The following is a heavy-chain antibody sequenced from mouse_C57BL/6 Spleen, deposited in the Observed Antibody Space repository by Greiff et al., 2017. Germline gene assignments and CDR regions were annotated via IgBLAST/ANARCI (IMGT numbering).Heavy chain of an antibody. D-gene: IGHD2-3*01. CDR2: IDPEDGET. Sequence: EVQRVESGAELVKPGASVKLSCTASGFNIKDYYMHWVKQRTEQGLEWIGRIDPEDGETKYAPKFQGKATITADPSSNTAYLQLSSLTSEDTAVYYCARSRDGYRYYAMDYWGQGTSVTVSS. CDR1: GFNIKDYY. V-gene: IGHV14-2*01. J-gene: IGHJ4*01. CDR3: ARSRDGYRYYAMDY.